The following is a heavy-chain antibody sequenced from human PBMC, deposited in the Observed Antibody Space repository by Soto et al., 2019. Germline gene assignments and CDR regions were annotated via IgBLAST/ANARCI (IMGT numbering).Heavy chain of an antibody. CDR2: IYYSGST. V-gene: IGHV4-39*01. Sequence: SETLSLTCTVSGGSIISSSYYWVWIRQPPGKGLEWIGSIYYSGSTYYNPSLKSRVTISVDTSKNQFSLKLSSVTAADTAVYYCARGGYDFWSGYYNYYGMDVWGQGTTVTVSS. CDR1: GGSIISSSYY. D-gene: IGHD3-3*01. J-gene: IGHJ6*02. CDR3: ARGGYDFWSGYYNYYGMDV.